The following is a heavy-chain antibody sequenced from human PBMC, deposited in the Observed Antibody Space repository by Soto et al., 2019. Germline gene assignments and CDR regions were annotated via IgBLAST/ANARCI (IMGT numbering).Heavy chain of an antibody. J-gene: IGHJ4*02. V-gene: IGHV3-21*01. CDR2: ISSRSCYI. D-gene: IGHD3-10*01. CDR1: GFTFSSYS. CDR3: ATLNTGSYSDY. Sequence: EVQLVESGGGLVKPGGSLRLSCEASGFTFSSYSMNWVRQAPGKGLEWVSSISSRSCYIYYADSVKGRFTISRDNAKNSLYLQMNSLRADDTAVYYCATLNTGSYSDYWGQGTLVTVSS.